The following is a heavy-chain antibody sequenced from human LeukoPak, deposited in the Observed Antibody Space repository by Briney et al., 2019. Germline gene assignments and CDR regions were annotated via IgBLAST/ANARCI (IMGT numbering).Heavy chain of an antibody. Sequence: SETLSLTCAVYIGSFSGYYWSWIRQPPGKGLEWIGEINHSGSTNYNPSLKSRVTISVDTSKNQFSLKLSSVTAADTAVYYCARVRRPYDYVWGSYRSYVFDYWGQGTLVTVSS. CDR3: ARVRRPYDYVWGSYRSYVFDY. D-gene: IGHD3-16*02. CDR1: IGSFSGYY. CDR2: INHSGST. J-gene: IGHJ4*02. V-gene: IGHV4-34*01.